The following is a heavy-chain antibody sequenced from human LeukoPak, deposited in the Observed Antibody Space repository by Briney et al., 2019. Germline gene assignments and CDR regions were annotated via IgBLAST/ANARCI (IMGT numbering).Heavy chain of an antibody. CDR3: ASGYCSSTSCYLFDY. CDR2: INAGNGNT. Sequence: KPGASVKVSCKASGYTFTSYAMHWVRQAPGQRLEWMGWINAGNGNTKYSQKFQGRVTITRDTSASTAYMELSSLRSEDTAVYYCASGYCSSTSCYLFDYWGQGTLVTVSS. D-gene: IGHD2-2*03. J-gene: IGHJ4*02. V-gene: IGHV1-3*01. CDR1: GYTFTSYA.